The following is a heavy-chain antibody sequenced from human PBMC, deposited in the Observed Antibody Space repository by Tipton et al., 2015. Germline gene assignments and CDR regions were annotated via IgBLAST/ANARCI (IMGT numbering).Heavy chain of an antibody. V-gene: IGHV4-61*01. CDR3: ARDFSLGYFDL. CDR2: IYYTGST. J-gene: IGHJ2*01. D-gene: IGHD3-3*01. Sequence: TLSLTCTVSGGSVSSGSYFWTWIRQPPGKGLEWIGSIYYTGSTYNNPSLESRISMSVDTSKNLFSLKLSSVTAADTAVYYCARDFSLGYFDLWGRGTLVTVSS. CDR1: GGSVSSGSYF.